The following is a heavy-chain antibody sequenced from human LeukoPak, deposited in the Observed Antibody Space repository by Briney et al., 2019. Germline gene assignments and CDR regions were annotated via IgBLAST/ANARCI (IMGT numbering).Heavy chain of an antibody. J-gene: IGHJ1*01. D-gene: IGHD6-13*01. Sequence: ASVKVSCKASGGTFSSYAISWVRQAPGQGLEWMGGIIPIFGTANYAQKFQGRVTITTDESTSTAYMELSSLRSEDTAVYYCARDTGLAQLGPQYFQHWGQGTLVTVSS. V-gene: IGHV1-69*05. CDR1: GGTFSSYA. CDR2: IIPIFGTA. CDR3: ARDTGLAQLGPQYFQH.